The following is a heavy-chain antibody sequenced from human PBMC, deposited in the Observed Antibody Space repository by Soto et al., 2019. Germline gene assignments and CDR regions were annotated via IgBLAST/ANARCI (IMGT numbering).Heavy chain of an antibody. D-gene: IGHD4-17*01. V-gene: IGHV1-69*13. CDR2: IIPIFGTA. CDR1: GGTFSSYA. CDR3: ATTECGDYGGNYYYYYMDV. Sequence: ASVKVSCKASGGTFSSYAISWVRQAPGQGLEWMGGIIPIFGTANYAQKFQGRVTITADESTSTAYMELSSLRSEDTAVYYCATTECGDYGGNYYYYYMDVWGKGTTVTVSS. J-gene: IGHJ6*03.